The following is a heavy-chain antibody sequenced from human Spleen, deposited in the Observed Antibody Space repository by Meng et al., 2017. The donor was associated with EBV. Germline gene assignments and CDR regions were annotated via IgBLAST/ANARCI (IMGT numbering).Heavy chain of an antibody. Sequence: QVQLVQSGAGVKKPGASVNVSCKASGYMFTDYYMHWVRQAPGQGLAWMGRINPSSGGTDSAQKFQGRVTMTRDTSISTAYMELTSLRSDDTAIYYCARSIFSNDFFNWGQGTLVTVSS. CDR3: ARSIFSNDFFN. CDR1: GYMFTDYY. J-gene: IGHJ4*02. V-gene: IGHV1-2*06. CDR2: INPSSGGT. D-gene: IGHD2-21*02.